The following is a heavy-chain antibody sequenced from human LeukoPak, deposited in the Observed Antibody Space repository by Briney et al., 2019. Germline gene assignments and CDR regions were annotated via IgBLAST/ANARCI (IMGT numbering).Heavy chain of an antibody. CDR3: TTDPYYLDSTSGGY. CDR2: ISGSGGST. CDR1: GFTFSSYT. J-gene: IGHJ4*02. Sequence: PGGSLRLSCAASGFTFSSYTMSWVRQAPGKGLEGVSAISGSGGSTYYADSVKGRFTISRDNSKNTLYLQMNSLKTEDTAVYYCTTDPYYLDSTSGGYWGQGTLVTVSS. D-gene: IGHD3-22*01. V-gene: IGHV3-23*01.